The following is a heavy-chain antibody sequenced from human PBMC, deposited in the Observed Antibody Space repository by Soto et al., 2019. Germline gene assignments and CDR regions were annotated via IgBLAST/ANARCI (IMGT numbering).Heavy chain of an antibody. CDR2: INHSGST. CDR3: GRGWGNFGGSGKDFDL. V-gene: IGHV4-34*01. CDR1: GGSFSGYY. D-gene: IGHD3-16*01. Sequence: PSETLSLACAVYGGSFSGYYWSWIRQPPGKGLEWIGEINHSGSTNYNPSLKSRVTISVDTSKNQFSLKLSSVTAADTAVYYCGRGWGNFGGSGKDFDLWGKGKMVTVSS. J-gene: IGHJ3*01.